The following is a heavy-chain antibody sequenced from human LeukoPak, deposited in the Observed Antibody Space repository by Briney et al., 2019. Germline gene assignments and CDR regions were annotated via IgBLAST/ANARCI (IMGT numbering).Heavy chain of an antibody. CDR1: GYTLTELS. D-gene: IGHD3-9*01. V-gene: IGHV1-24*01. J-gene: IGHJ4*02. CDR2: FDPEDGET. Sequence: ASVKVSCKVSGYTLTELSMHWVRQAPGKGLEWMGGFDPEDGETIYAQKFQGRVTMTEDTSTDTAYMELSSLRSEDTAVYYCATSLYFDWLLNYWGQGTLVTASS. CDR3: ATSLYFDWLLNY.